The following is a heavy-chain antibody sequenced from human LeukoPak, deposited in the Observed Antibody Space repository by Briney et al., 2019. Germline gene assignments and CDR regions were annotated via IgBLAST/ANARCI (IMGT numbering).Heavy chain of an antibody. Sequence: GGSLRLSCAASGFTFSDYWIDWVRQAPGKGLEWVANINKDGSERHYLESVKGRFTISRDNAKNSLYLQMNNLRAEDTAVYYCAREGSYSNEQRDWGQGTLVTVSS. J-gene: IGHJ4*02. CDR1: GFTFSDYW. D-gene: IGHD4-11*01. CDR3: AREGSYSNEQRD. CDR2: INKDGSER. V-gene: IGHV3-7*03.